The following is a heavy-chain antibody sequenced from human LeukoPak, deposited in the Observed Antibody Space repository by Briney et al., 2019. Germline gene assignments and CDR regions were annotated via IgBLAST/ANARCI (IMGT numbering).Heavy chain of an antibody. CDR3: ARGSPLDC. CDR2: ISSSATTI. D-gene: IGHD2-15*01. V-gene: IGHV3-48*03. Sequence: PGGSLRLSCAASGFTFSSYALNWVRQAPGKGLEWVCYISSSATTIYYADSVKGRFTISRDNAKNSLYLQMNSLRAEDTAVYYCARGSPLDCWGQGTLVTVSS. J-gene: IGHJ4*02. CDR1: GFTFSSYA.